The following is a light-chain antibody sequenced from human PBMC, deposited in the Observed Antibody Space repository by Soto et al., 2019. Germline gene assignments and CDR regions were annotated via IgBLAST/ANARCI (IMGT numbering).Light chain of an antibody. J-gene: IGLJ1*01. CDR1: SSDVGTYNY. CDR2: DVS. Sequence: QSALTQPRSVSGPPGQSVSISCSGTSSDVGTYNYVSWYQQHPGKAPKLMIYDVSKRPSGVPDRFSGSKSGNTASLTISGLQAEDEADYYCSSYTTSSTRVFGPGTKVTVL. V-gene: IGLV2-11*01. CDR3: SSYTTSSTRV.